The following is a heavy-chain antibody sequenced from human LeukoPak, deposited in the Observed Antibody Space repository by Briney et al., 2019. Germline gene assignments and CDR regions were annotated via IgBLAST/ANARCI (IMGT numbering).Heavy chain of an antibody. V-gene: IGHV1-2*06. CDR2: INPNSGDT. J-gene: IGHJ4*02. CDR3: ARASCRSSSCLFDY. CDR1: GYTFTGYH. Sequence: GASVKVSCKASGYTFTGYHMHWVRQAPGQGLEWMGRINPNSGDTNYAQKFQGRVAMTRDTSIITAFMALPRLSSAYTAVYSCARASCRSSSCLFDYWGQGTLVTVSS. D-gene: IGHD2-2*01.